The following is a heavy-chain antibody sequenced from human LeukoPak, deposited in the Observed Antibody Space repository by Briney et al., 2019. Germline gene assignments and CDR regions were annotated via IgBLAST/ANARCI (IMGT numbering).Heavy chain of an antibody. CDR3: ARGTGSNHNHFDF. D-gene: IGHD3/OR15-3a*01. CDR1: GFTVSSNY. V-gene: IGHV3-53*01. J-gene: IGHJ4*02. CDR2: IYSGGST. Sequence: PGGSLRLSCAASGFTVSSNYMSWVRQAPGKGLEWVSVIYSGGSTYYADSVKGRFTISRDNSKNTLYLQMNSLRAEDTAVYYCARGTGSNHNHFDFWGQGTLVTVSS.